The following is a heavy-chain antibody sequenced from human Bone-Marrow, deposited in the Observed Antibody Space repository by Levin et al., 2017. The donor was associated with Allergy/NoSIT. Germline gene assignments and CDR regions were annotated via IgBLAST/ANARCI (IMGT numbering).Heavy chain of an antibody. D-gene: IGHD3-10*01. J-gene: IGHJ2*01. CDR1: GDSVSSNSAA. CDR2: TYYRSKWYN. Sequence: PSETLSLTCAISGDSVSSNSAAWNWIRQSPSRGLEWLGRTYYRSKWYNDYAVSVKSRITINPDTSKNQFSLQLNSVTPEDTAVYYCARENGAQDSGSYYNLYWYFDLWGRGTLVTVSS. CDR3: ARENGAQDSGSYYNLYWYFDL. V-gene: IGHV6-1*01.